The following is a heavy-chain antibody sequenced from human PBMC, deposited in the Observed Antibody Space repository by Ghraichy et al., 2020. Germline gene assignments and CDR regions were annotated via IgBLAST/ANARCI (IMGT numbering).Heavy chain of an antibody. CDR1: GFTFSSYS. CDR3: ARSPLELEAFDI. CDR2: ISSSSSYI. D-gene: IGHD1-7*01. V-gene: IGHV3-21*01. Sequence: GGSLRLSCAASGFTFSSYSMNWVRQAPGKGLEWVSSISSSSSYIYYADSVKGRFTISRDNAKNSLYLQMNSLRAEDTAVYYCARSPLELEAFDIWGQGIMVTVSS. J-gene: IGHJ3*02.